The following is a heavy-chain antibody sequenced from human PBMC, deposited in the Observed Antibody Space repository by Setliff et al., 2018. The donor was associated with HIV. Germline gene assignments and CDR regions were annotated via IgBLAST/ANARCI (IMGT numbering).Heavy chain of an antibody. V-gene: IGHV1-8*03. CDR2: MNPNSGNT. D-gene: IGHD5-18*01. CDR3: ARVRQGGVDTAMVD. J-gene: IGHJ4*02. Sequence: ASVKVSCKPSGYTFTSYGLSWVRQATGQGLEWMGWMNPNSGNTGYAQKFQGRVTITTDESTSTAYMELSSLRSEDTAVYYCARVRQGGVDTAMVDWGQGTLVTV. CDR1: GYTFTSYG.